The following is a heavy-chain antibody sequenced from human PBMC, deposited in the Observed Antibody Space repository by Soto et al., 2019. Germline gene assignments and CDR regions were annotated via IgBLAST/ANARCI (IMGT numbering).Heavy chain of an antibody. CDR3: AKSTDYDILTGIDY. CDR2: ISYDGSNK. D-gene: IGHD3-9*01. J-gene: IGHJ4*02. V-gene: IGHV3-30*18. Sequence: GGSLRLSCAASGFTFSSYGMHWVRQAPGKGLEWVAVISYDGSNKYYADSVKGRFTISRDNSKNTLYLQMNSLRAEDTAVYYCAKSTDYDILTGIDYWGQGTLVTVSS. CDR1: GFTFSSYG.